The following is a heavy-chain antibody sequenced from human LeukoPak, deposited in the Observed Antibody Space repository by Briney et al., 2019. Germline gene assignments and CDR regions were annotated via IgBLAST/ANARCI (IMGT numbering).Heavy chain of an antibody. CDR1: GYTFTGYY. Sequence: ASVKVSCKASGYTFTGYYMHWVRQAPGQGLEWMGWINPNSGGTNYAQKFQGRVTMTRDTSISTAYMELSRLRSDDTAVYYCARDPTGNALAFDIWGQGTMVTVSS. J-gene: IGHJ3*02. CDR3: ARDPTGNALAFDI. D-gene: IGHD4-17*01. V-gene: IGHV1-2*02. CDR2: INPNSGGT.